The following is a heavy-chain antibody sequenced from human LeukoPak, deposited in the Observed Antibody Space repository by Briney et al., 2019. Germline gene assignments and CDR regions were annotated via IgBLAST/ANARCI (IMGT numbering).Heavy chain of an antibody. CDR1: GSTFSSYS. J-gene: IGHJ4*02. D-gene: IGHD1-26*01. Sequence: GGSLRLSCAASGSTFSSYSMNWVRQAPGKGLEWVSYISSSSSTIYYADSVKGRFTISRDNAKNSLYLQMNSLRAEDTAVYYCARGAIVGATVFDYWGQGTLVTVSS. V-gene: IGHV3-48*01. CDR3: ARGAIVGATVFDY. CDR2: ISSSSSTI.